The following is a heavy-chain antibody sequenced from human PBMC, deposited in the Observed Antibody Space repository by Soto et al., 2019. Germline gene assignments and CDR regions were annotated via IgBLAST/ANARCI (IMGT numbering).Heavy chain of an antibody. J-gene: IGHJ6*03. CDR1: GFTFSSYR. D-gene: IGHD4-17*01. V-gene: IGHV3-48*01. Sequence: GGSLSLSCEASGFTFSSYRMNWVRKAQGKGLEWVSYISSSSSTISYADSVKGRFTTSRDNAKNSLYLQMNSLRAEDTAVYYCASRTTGRYYYYMDVWGKGTTVTVSS. CDR2: ISSSSSTI. CDR3: ASRTTGRYYYYMDV.